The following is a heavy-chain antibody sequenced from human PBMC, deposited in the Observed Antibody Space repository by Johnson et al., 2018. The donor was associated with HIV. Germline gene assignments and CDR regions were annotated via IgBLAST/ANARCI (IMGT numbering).Heavy chain of an antibody. CDR2: IKWNGGSP. D-gene: IGHD6-13*01. V-gene: IGHV3-20*04. Sequence: VQLVESGGGVVRPGGSLRLSCGASGFTFDDYGMSWVRQVPGKGLEWVSGIKWNGGSPGYADSVRGRFTISRDNAKKSLYLQMNSLRAVDTALYYCARVVEIAAPATEVGKRSDALDIWGQGTLVTVSS. CDR3: ARVVEIAAPATEVGKRSDALDI. J-gene: IGHJ3*02. CDR1: GFTFDDYG.